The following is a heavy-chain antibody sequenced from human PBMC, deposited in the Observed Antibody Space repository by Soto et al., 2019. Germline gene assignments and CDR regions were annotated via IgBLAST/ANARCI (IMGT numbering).Heavy chain of an antibody. CDR2: ISGSGGST. CDR1: GFTFSSYA. Sequence: AGGSLRLSCAASGFTFSSYAMSWVRQAPGKGLEWVSAISGSGGSTYYADSVKGRFTISRDNSKNTLYLQMNSLRAEDTAVYYCAKAARDSSGYYGAVSYDYYYGMDVWGQGTTVTVSS. D-gene: IGHD3-22*01. J-gene: IGHJ6*02. CDR3: AKAARDSSGYYGAVSYDYYYGMDV. V-gene: IGHV3-23*01.